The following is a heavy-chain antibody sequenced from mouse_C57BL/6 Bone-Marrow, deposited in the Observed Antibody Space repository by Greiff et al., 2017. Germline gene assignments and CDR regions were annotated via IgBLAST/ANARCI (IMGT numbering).Heavy chain of an antibody. CDR3: ARSVLRLFDY. CDR1: GYTFTSYW. D-gene: IGHD1-1*01. V-gene: IGHV1-69*01. J-gene: IGHJ2*01. Sequence: VQLQQSGAELVMPGASVKMSCKASGYTFTSYWMHWVKQRPGQGLEWIGEIDPSDSYTNYNQKFKGKSTLTVDKSSSTAYMQLSRLTSEDSAVYYCARSVLRLFDYWGQGTTLTVSS. CDR2: IDPSDSYT.